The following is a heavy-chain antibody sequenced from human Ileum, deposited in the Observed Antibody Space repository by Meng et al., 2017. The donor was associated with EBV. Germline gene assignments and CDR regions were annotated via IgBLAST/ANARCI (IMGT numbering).Heavy chain of an antibody. CDR2: IYKSGST. CDR1: GCSISSGGYY. Sequence: VHRSESGQGLVNPSQNLSIPCPCSGCSISSGGYYWSWIRQPPGKGLEWIGYIYKSGSTYYTPSLTSRVTISVDTSKNQFFLKLGSVTAADTGVYYCARGGDTSGYSLDYWGQGILVTVSS. V-gene: IGHV4-30-4*01. D-gene: IGHD3-22*01. J-gene: IGHJ4*02. CDR3: ARGGDTSGYSLDY.